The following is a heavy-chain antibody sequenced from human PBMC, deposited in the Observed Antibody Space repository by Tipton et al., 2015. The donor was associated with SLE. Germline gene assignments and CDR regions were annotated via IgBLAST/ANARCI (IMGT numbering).Heavy chain of an antibody. Sequence: QVQLVQSGAEVKKPGSSVKVSCKASGDTFSSYTFNWVRQAPGQGLEWMGRIIPILGIANCAQKFQARVTITADKSTSTAYMELRSLRSDDTAVYYCARDPNMGDYFDYWGQGTLVTVSS. V-gene: IGHV1-69*09. CDR3: ARDPNMGDYFDY. CDR1: GDTFSSYT. D-gene: IGHD3-16*01. CDR2: IIPILGIA. J-gene: IGHJ4*02.